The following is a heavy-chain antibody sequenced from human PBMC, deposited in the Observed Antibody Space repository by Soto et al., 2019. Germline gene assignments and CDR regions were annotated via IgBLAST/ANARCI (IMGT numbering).Heavy chain of an antibody. V-gene: IGHV3-15*07. D-gene: IGHD4-4*01. CDR2: IKSKTDGGTT. CDR1: GFTFSNAW. J-gene: IGHJ6*02. CDR3: TTADDYSIYYYYGMDV. Sequence: GGSLRLSCAASGFTFSNAWMNWVRQAPGKGLEWVGRIKSKTDGGTTDYAAPVKGRFTISRDDSKNTLYLQMNSLKTEDTAVYYCTTADDYSIYYYYGMDVWGQGTTVTVSS.